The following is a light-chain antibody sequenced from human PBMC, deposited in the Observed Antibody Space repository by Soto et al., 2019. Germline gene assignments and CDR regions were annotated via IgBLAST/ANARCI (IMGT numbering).Light chain of an antibody. CDR1: QTFTSCF. CDR2: GAS. V-gene: IGKV3-20*01. J-gene: IGKJ1*01. Sequence: EIVLTQSPGTLYLSPGERATLSCRASQTFTSCFLAWYQQKPGQAPRLLIYGASSRPTGIPDRFSGSGSGTDFTRTISRREPEDFEVYYCQQYDSSPRTFGQGTKVEIK. CDR3: QQYDSSPRT.